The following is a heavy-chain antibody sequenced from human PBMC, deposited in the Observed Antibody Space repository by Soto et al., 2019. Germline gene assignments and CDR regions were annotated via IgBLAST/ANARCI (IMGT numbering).Heavy chain of an antibody. Sequence: GGSLRLSCAASGFTFSSYAMHWVRQAPGKGLEYVSAISSNGGSTYYANSVKGRFTISRDNSKNTLYLQMGSLRAEDMAVYYCARDRRHDFWSGYYDAFDIWGQGTMVTVSS. V-gene: IGHV3-64*01. CDR1: GFTFSSYA. CDR3: ARDRRHDFWSGYYDAFDI. CDR2: ISSNGGST. J-gene: IGHJ3*02. D-gene: IGHD3-3*01.